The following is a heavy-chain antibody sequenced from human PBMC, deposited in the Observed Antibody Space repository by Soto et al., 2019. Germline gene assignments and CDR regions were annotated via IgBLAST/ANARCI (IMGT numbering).Heavy chain of an antibody. J-gene: IGHJ4*02. V-gene: IGHV3-15*01. CDR3: TTDLPYDSSGYSIDY. CDR2: IKSKTDGGTT. D-gene: IGHD3-22*01. Sequence: GALRLSCAASGFTFSNAWMSWVRQAPGKGLEWVGRIKSKTDGGTTDYAAPVKGRFTISRDDSKNTLYLQMNSLKTEDTAVYYCTTDLPYDSSGYSIDYWGQGTLVTRLL. CDR1: GFTFSNAW.